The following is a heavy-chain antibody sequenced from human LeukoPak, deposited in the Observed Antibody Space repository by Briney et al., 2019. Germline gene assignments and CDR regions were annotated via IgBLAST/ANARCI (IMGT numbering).Heavy chain of an antibody. D-gene: IGHD2-2*01. CDR3: ARRYCSSTSCPGAFDI. V-gene: IGHV5-51*01. CDR1: GYSFTSYW. CDR2: IYPGDSDT. J-gene: IGHJ3*02. Sequence: GESLKISCKGSGYSFTSYWIGWVRQMPGKGLEWMGIIYPGDSDTRYSPSFQGQVTISADKSISIAYLQWSSLKASDTAMYYCARRYCSSTSCPGAFDIWGQGTMVTVSS.